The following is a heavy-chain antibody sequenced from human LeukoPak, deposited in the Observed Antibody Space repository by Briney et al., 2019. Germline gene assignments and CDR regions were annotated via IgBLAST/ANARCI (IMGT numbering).Heavy chain of an antibody. Sequence: GGSLRLSCAASGFTFSSYSMSWVRQAPGKGLEWVSSISSSSSYIYYADSVKGRFTISRDNAENSLYLQMNSLRAEDTAVYYCASDRDNSSWYPDYWGQGTLVTVSS. CDR1: GFTFSSYS. V-gene: IGHV3-21*01. CDR2: ISSSSSYI. D-gene: IGHD6-13*01. CDR3: ASDRDNSSWYPDY. J-gene: IGHJ4*02.